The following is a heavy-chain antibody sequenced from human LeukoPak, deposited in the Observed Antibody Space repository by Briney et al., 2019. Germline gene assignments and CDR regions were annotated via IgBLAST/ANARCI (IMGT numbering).Heavy chain of an antibody. J-gene: IGHJ5*02. V-gene: IGHV4-59*01. D-gene: IGHD6-13*01. Sequence: SETLSLTCTVSGGSISSYYWSWIRQSPGKGLEWIGYIYYSGSTTYNPSLKSRVTISVDTSKNHFSLKLSSLTAADTAVYYCARGAGLNWSDPWGQGTLVTVSS. CDR1: GGSISSYY. CDR2: IYYSGST. CDR3: ARGAGLNWSDP.